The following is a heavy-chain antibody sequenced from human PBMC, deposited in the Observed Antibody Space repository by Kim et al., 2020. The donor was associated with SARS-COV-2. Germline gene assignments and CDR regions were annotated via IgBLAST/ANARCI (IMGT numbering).Heavy chain of an antibody. CDR3: ARDVYYDSSGYYYYFDY. D-gene: IGHD3-22*01. Sequence: VKSRITINPDTSKNQFSLQLNSVTPEDTAVYYCARDVYYDSSGYYYYFDYWGQGTLVTVSS. J-gene: IGHJ4*02. V-gene: IGHV6-1*01.